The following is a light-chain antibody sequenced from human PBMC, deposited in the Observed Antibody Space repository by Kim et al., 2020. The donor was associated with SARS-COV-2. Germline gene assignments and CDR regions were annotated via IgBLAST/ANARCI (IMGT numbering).Light chain of an antibody. Sequence: EIVLTQSPGTLSLSPGERATLSCRASQSVSNNFLAWYQHKPGQAPRLLIYGVSIRATDTTDRFSGSGSGTDFTLTISRLQPEDFGVYYCQQFATSLSFGGGTKVDIK. V-gene: IGKV3-20*01. CDR1: QSVSNNF. CDR3: QQFATSLS. CDR2: GVS. J-gene: IGKJ4*01.